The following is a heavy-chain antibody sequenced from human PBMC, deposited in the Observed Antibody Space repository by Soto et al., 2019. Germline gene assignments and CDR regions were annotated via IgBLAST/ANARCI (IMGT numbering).Heavy chain of an antibody. CDR3: ASVSRSYYDGMDL. J-gene: IGHJ6*02. D-gene: IGHD2-8*01. CDR1: GCSISSSNW. Sequence: QVQLQESGPGLVKPSGTLSLTCAVSGCSISSSNWWRWVRQPPGKGLEWLGEIYHSGSTNYNPALQGRVPISVDNSKNRCSLRRTSVTAADMDGYYCASVSRSYYDGMDLWGQGTTVTVSS. CDR2: IYHSGST. V-gene: IGHV4-4*02.